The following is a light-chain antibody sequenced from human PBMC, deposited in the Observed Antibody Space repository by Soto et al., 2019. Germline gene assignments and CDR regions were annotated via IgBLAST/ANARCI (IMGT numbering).Light chain of an antibody. Sequence: DIQMPQSHSSLSASVGEPLTITCRASQDIRNDLGWYQQKPGKAPKRLIYAASSLQSGVPSRFSGSGSGTEFTLTISSLQPEEFATYYCLKHNSYLWTFGQGTKVDIK. CDR1: QDIRND. V-gene: IGKV1-17*01. CDR3: LKHNSYLWT. CDR2: AAS. J-gene: IGKJ1*01.